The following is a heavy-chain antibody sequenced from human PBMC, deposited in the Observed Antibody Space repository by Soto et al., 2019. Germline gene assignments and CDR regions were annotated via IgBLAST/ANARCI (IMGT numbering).Heavy chain of an antibody. CDR3: VRDGLDYYDTERLYFDN. CDR2: ISSSAVYI. D-gene: IGHD3-22*01. Sequence: EVQLVESGGGPVRPGGSLKLSCAASGFNFITYSLSWVRQAPGKGLEWVASISSSAVYIDYADSVKGRFTISRDNAQHPLYLQMNSLRAEDTATYHCVRDGLDYYDTERLYFDNWGQGTLVTVSS. CDR1: GFNFITYS. J-gene: IGHJ4*02. V-gene: IGHV3-21*01.